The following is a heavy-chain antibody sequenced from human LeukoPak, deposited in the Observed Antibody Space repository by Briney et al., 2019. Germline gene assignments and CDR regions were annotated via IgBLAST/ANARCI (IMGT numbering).Heavy chain of an antibody. CDR2: ISGGGGST. D-gene: IGHD3-16*01. J-gene: IGHJ4*02. CDR1: GFTFSSYA. V-gene: IGHV3-23*01. CDR3: AKDLLPITFGVRSVY. Sequence: GRSLRLSCAASGFTFSSYAMSWVRQAPGKGLEWVSTISGGGGSTYYADSVKGRFTISRDNSRNTLYLQMNSLRAEDTAVYYCAKDLLPITFGVRSVYWGQGTLVTVSS.